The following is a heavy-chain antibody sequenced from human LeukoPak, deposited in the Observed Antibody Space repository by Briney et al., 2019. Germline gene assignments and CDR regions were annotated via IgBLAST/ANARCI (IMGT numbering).Heavy chain of an antibody. J-gene: IGHJ4*02. CDR2: IYPDDSDT. Sequence: GESLQISCEGSGYIFTSYWIGWGRQLPGKGLEWLGIIYPDDSDTRYSPSFQGQVTFSADKSISTAYLQWSSLKASDTAMYYCARSYDSSGYQDYWGQGTLVTVSS. CDR1: GYIFTSYW. V-gene: IGHV5-51*01. CDR3: ARSYDSSGYQDY. D-gene: IGHD3-22*01.